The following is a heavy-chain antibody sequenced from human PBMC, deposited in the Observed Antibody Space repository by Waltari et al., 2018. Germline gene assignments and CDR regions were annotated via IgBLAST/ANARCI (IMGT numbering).Heavy chain of an antibody. V-gene: IGHV4-39*07. J-gene: IGHJ5*02. CDR2: IYYSGST. CDR1: GGSISSSSYY. D-gene: IGHD3-3*01. Sequence: QLQLQESGPGLVKPSETLSLTCTVSGGSISSSSYYWGWIRQPPGKGLEWIGSIYYSGSTNYTPSLKSRVTISVDTSKNQFSLKLSSVTAADTAVYYCARGGYDFWSGYLNWFDPWGQGTLVTVSS. CDR3: ARGGYDFWSGYLNWFDP.